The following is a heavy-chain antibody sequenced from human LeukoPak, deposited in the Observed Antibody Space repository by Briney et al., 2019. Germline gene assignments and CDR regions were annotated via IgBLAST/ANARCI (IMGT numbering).Heavy chain of an antibody. CDR2: IGRDSGT. CDR3: VVEVVVAGNRIDY. Sequence: GDSLTLSCAASGFILSDSNMNWVRQTPGKGLEWISYIGRDSGTMYADSVKGRFTIARANTRKSLFLHLNGLRGEDTGVYHCVVEVVVAGNRIDYWGQGIQVTVSS. D-gene: IGHD2-21*01. J-gene: IGHJ4*02. V-gene: IGHV3-48*04. CDR1: GFILSDSN.